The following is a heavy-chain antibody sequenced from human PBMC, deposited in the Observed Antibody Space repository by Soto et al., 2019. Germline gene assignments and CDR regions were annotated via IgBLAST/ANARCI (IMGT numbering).Heavy chain of an antibody. Sequence: GGSLRLSCAASGFTFSSYGMHWVRQAPGKGLEWVAVISYDGSNKYYADSVKGRFTISRDNSKNTLYLQMNSLRAEDTAVYYCAKDREVRGVIITPPVEWGNWGQGTLVTVSS. V-gene: IGHV3-30*18. J-gene: IGHJ4*02. D-gene: IGHD3-10*01. CDR2: ISYDGSNK. CDR1: GFTFSSYG. CDR3: AKDREVRGVIITPPVEWGN.